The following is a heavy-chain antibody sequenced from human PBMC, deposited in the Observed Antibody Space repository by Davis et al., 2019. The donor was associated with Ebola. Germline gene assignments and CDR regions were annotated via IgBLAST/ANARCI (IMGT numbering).Heavy chain of an antibody. Sequence: PGGSLRLSCAASGFTFSNYGMHWVRQAPGKGLEWVAFIRYHGNDKVYVDSVKGRFTISRDNSKNTVYLQMDSLRVEDTAVYYCARGDGYNYWDYWGQGTLVTVSS. J-gene: IGHJ4*02. V-gene: IGHV3-30*02. D-gene: IGHD5-24*01. CDR2: IRYHGNDK. CDR3: ARGDGYNYWDY. CDR1: GFTFSNYG.